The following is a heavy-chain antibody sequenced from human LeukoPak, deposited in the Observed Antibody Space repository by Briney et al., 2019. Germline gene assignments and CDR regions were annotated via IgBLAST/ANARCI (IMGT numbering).Heavy chain of an antibody. V-gene: IGHV4-34*01. CDR1: GGSFSGYY. CDR3: ARGRVTDY. CDR2: INHSGST. J-gene: IGHJ4*02. D-gene: IGHD5-18*01. Sequence: SETLSLTCAVYGGSFSGYYWSWIRQPPGKGLEWIGEINHSGSTNYHPSLKSRVTISVDTSKNQFSLKLSSVTAADTAVYYCARGRVTDYWGQGTLVTVSS.